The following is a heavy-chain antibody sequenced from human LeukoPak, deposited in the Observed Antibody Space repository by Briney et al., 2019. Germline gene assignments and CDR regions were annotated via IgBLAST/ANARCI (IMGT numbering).Heavy chain of an antibody. D-gene: IGHD3-10*01. CDR2: IKQDGSEK. J-gene: IGHJ4*02. CDR3: VIRPPFPTVRGIAVDF. CDR1: GFTFSSYW. V-gene: IGHV3-7*03. Sequence: QPGGSLRLSCAASGFTFSSYWMSWVRQAPGKGLEWVANIKQDGSEKYYVDSVKGRFTISRDNAKNSLYLQMNSLRVDDTAVYYCVIRPPFPTVRGIAVDFWGQGALVTVSS.